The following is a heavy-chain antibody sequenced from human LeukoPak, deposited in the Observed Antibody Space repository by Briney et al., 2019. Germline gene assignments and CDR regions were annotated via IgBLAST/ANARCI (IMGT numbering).Heavy chain of an antibody. D-gene: IGHD6-13*01. CDR3: ARAGGTSWADY. Sequence: GGSLRLSCAASGFTFSSYSMNWVRQAPGKGLEWVSYISSSSSTIYYADSVKGRFTISRDNGMNSLYLQMNSLRVEDTAIYYCARAGGTSWADYWGQGTLVTVSS. CDR2: ISSSSSTI. CDR1: GFTFSSYS. V-gene: IGHV3-48*04. J-gene: IGHJ4*02.